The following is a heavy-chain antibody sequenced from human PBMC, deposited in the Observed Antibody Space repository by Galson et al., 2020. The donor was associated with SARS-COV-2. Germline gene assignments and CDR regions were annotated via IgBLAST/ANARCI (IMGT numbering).Heavy chain of an antibody. V-gene: IGHV3-33*01. D-gene: IGHD5-18*01. CDR3: ARDPDKDTAMVS. CDR1: GFTFSSSG. J-gene: IGHJ4*02. CDR2: IWYDGSYK. Sequence: GGSLRLSCAASGFTFSSSGMHWVRQAPGKGLEWVALIWYDGSYKYYEDSVKGRFTISRDNSKKTLYLQMKSLRAEDTAVYYCARDPDKDTAMVSWGQGTLVTVSS.